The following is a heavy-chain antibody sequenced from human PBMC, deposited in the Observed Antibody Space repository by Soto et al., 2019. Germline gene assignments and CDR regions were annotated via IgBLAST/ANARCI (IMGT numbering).Heavy chain of an antibody. CDR3: ARDYCSSTSCYRVNWFDP. Sequence: ASVKVSCKASGYTFTSYYMHWVRQAPGQGLEWMGIINPSGGSTSYAQKFQGRVTMTRDTSTSTVYMELSSLRSEDTAVYYCARDYCSSTSCYRVNWFDPWGQGTLVTVS. CDR1: GYTFTSYY. V-gene: IGHV1-46*01. J-gene: IGHJ5*02. D-gene: IGHD2-2*02. CDR2: INPSGGST.